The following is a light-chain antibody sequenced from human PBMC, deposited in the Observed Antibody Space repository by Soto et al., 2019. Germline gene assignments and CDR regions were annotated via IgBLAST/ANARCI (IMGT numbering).Light chain of an antibody. J-gene: IGKJ2*01. V-gene: IGKV4-1*01. CDR2: WAS. CDR3: QQYYSVPHT. Sequence: DIVMTQSPDSLAVALGERATINCKSSQSILYSSNNQNFLAWYQQKPGQPPKLLLYWASTRESGVPDRFSGSGSGTDFTLTVSSLQAEDVAVYYCQQYYSVPHTFGQGTKLEIK. CDR1: QSILYSSNNQNF.